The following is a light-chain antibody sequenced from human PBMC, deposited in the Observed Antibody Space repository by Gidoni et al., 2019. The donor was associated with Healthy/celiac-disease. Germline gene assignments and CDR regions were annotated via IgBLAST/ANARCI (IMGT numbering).Light chain of an antibody. Sequence: QSVLTQPPSVSGAPGPRVTISCTGSSSNIGAGYDVHWYQQLPGTAPKLLIYGNSNRPSGVPDRFSGSKSGTSASLAITGLQAEDEADYYCQSYDSSLSGSHVVFGGGTKLTVL. CDR3: QSYDSSLSGSHVV. V-gene: IGLV1-40*01. J-gene: IGLJ2*01. CDR2: GNS. CDR1: SSNIGAGYD.